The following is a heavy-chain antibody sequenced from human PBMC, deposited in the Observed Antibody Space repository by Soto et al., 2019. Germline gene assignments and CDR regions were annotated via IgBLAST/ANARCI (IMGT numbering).Heavy chain of an antibody. J-gene: IGHJ3*01. CDR2: LSNTGRRT. D-gene: IGHD1-7*01. CDR3: AKDEISKTIRGDAFNF. V-gene: IGHV3-23*01. Sequence: PGGSLKLSCVVSVFPFGANAMSWVRQAPGKGLEWVSGLSNTGRRTSYADSVKGRFTISRDNSKNTLYLQMNSLRAEDTAVYYCAKDEISKTIRGDAFNFWGQGTMVTVSS. CDR1: VFPFGANA.